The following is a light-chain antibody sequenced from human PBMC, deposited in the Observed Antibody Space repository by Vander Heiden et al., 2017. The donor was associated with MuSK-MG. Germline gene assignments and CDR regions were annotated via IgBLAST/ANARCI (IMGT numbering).Light chain of an antibody. J-gene: IGKJ5*01. CDR1: QRIATY. Sequence: DIQMTQSTSSLSASVGDIVTITCRASQRIATYLSWYQQKPGKAPELLIYTASSLQSGVPSRFSGSASVTDFTLTISILDPEDFATYYCQQRDSKGITFGQGTLMEIK. CDR2: TAS. V-gene: IGKV1-39*01. CDR3: QQRDSKGIT.